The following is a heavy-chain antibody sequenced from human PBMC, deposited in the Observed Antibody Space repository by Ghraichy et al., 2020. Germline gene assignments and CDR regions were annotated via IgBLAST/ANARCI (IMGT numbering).Heavy chain of an antibody. CDR1: GFTFCSFG. CDR2: ISSSSSTI. J-gene: IGHJ4*02. CDR3: ARYPPVEVGANVDVHRQSYYFDD. Sequence: GGSLRLSCAACGFTFCSFGMNWVRQAPGKGLEGVSYISSSSSTIYYADSVKGRFTISRDNAKNSLYLQMNSLRDEDKAVYYCARYPPVEVGANVDVHRQSYYFDDWVQVTLVTVSS. D-gene: IGHD1-26*01. V-gene: IGHV3-48*02.